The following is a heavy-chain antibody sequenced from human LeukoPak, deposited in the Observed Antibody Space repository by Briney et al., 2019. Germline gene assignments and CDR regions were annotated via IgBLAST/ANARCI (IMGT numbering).Heavy chain of an antibody. J-gene: IGHJ4*02. CDR1: GGSFSGYY. Sequence: PSETLSLTCAVYGGSFSGYYWSWIRQPPGKGLEWIGEINHSGSTNYNPSLKSRVTISVDTSKNQFSLKLSSVTAADTAVYYCASSIHYYDSSGYLGFDYWGQGTLVTVSS. CDR3: ASSIHYYDSSGYLGFDY. CDR2: INHSGST. V-gene: IGHV4-34*01. D-gene: IGHD3-22*01.